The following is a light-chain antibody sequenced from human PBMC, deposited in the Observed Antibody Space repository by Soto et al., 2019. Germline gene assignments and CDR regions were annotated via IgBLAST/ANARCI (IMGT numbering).Light chain of an antibody. CDR2: WAS. J-gene: IGKJ2*03. V-gene: IGKV4-1*01. CDR3: LQHYNTPPYS. Sequence: DTVMTQSPDSLAVSLGERATINCKSSQSVLYSSNNMNYLSWYQQKPGQTPKLLIYWASTRESGVPDRFSGSGSGTDFTLTISSVQAEDVAVYYCLQHYNTPPYSFGQGTKLEIK. CDR1: QSVLYSSNNMNY.